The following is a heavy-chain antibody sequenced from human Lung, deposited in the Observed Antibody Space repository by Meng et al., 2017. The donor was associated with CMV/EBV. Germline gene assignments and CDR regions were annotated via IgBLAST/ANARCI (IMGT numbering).Heavy chain of an antibody. D-gene: IGHD3-22*01. V-gene: IGHV3-30*04. CDR2: ISYDGSNK. CDR3: ARDDDSSGYYPY. CDR1: GFTFSSYA. J-gene: IGHJ4*02. Sequence: GESXKISCAASGFTFSSYAMHWVRQAPGKGLEWVAVISYDGSNKYYADSVKGRFTISRDNSKNTLYLQMNSLRAEDTAVYYCARDDDSSGYYPYWGQGTVVNVYS.